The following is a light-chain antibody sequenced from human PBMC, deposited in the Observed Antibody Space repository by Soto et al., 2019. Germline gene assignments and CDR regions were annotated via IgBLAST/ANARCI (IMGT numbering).Light chain of an antibody. CDR1: QSISSNY. J-gene: IGKJ5*01. CDR3: QHYGSSPPSI. Sequence: ELVLTQSPGTLSLSPGERATLSCRASQSISSNYLAWYQQKPGQAPRLLIYDASSRAPGFPDRFSGSGSGTDFTLTISRLEPEDFAVYHCQHYGSSPPSIFGQGTRLEIK. CDR2: DAS. V-gene: IGKV3-20*01.